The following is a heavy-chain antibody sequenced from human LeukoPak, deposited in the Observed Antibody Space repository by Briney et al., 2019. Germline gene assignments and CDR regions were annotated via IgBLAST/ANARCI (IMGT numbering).Heavy chain of an antibody. CDR1: GGSMTDYY. V-gene: IGHV4-4*07. CDR3: ARDLRGSSGIDY. D-gene: IGHD6-19*01. Sequence: SETLSLTCTVSGGSMTDYYWSWIRQPAGRGLEWIGRIYSGGSTNYNASLKSRVTMSVDKAKNQFSLKVISVTAADTAVYYCARDLRGSSGIDYWGQGTLVTVS. CDR2: IYSGGST. J-gene: IGHJ4*02.